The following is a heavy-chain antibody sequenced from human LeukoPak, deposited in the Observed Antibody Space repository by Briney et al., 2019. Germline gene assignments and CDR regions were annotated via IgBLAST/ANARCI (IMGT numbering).Heavy chain of an antibody. CDR3: ARVHYGDYRGPHDAFDI. V-gene: IGHV4-59*01. CDR1: GGSISSYY. CDR2: IYYSGST. Sequence: SETLSLTCTVSGGSISSYYWSWIRQPPGKGLEWIGYIYYSGSTNYNPSLKSRVTISVDTSKNQFSLKLSSVTAADTAVYYCARVHYGDYRGPHDAFDIWGQGTMVTVSS. D-gene: IGHD4-17*01. J-gene: IGHJ3*02.